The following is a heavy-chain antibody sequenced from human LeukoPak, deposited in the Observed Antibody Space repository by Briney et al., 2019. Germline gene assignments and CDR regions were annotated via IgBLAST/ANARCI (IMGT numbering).Heavy chain of an antibody. D-gene: IGHD3-22*01. CDR2: IYTSGST. CDR3: ARDNLPKYYYDSSGYYHAG. V-gene: IGHV4-4*07. J-gene: IGHJ4*02. Sequence: SETLSLTCTVSGGSISNYYWSWIRQPAGKGLEWIGRIYTSGSTNYNPSLKSRVTMSVDTSKNQFSLKLSSVTAADTAVYYCARDNLPKYYYDSSGYYHAGWGQGTLVTVSS. CDR1: GGSISNYY.